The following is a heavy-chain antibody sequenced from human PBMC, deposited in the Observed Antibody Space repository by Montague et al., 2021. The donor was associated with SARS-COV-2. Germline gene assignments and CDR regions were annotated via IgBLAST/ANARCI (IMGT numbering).Heavy chain of an antibody. J-gene: IGHJ4*02. Sequence: TLSLTCTVSGGSISSGSYYWSRIRQPAGKGLEWIGRNYTSGTTDYSFSLKSRVTISVDTSKNQFSLKLTSVTAADTAVYYCARAHSGSWAHLDNWGQGSLVTVSS. D-gene: IGHD5-12*01. V-gene: IGHV4-61*02. CDR3: ARAHSGSWAHLDN. CDR1: GGSISSGSYY. CDR2: NYTSGTT.